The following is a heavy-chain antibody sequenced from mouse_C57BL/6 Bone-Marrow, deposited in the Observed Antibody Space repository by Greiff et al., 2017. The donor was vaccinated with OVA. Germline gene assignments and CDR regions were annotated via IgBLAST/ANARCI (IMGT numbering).Heavy chain of an antibody. J-gene: IGHJ1*03. CDR2: IRNKANGYTT. CDR1: GFTFTDYY. V-gene: IGHV7-3*01. D-gene: IGHD1-1*01. CDR3: ARYYPPYDYGSSYDWYFDV. Sequence: EVKLVESGGGLVQPGGSLSLSCAASGFTFTDYYMSWVRQPPGKALEWLGFIRNKANGYTTEYSASVKGRFTITRDNSHSILYLKMNALIAEDSATYYCARYYPPYDYGSSYDWYFDVWGTGTTVTVSS.